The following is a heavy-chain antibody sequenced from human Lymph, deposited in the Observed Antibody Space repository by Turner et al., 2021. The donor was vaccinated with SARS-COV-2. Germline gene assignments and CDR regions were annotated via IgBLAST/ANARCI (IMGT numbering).Heavy chain of an antibody. CDR2: ISYDGSNK. CDR1: GFTFSTYA. CDR3: ARYGSGGYFYYGLDV. V-gene: IGHV3-30*04. D-gene: IGHD3-10*01. Sequence: QVQLVESGGGVVQPGRSVSLSCSASGFTFSTYAIHWVRQAAGKGLEWVAVISYDGSNKYYADSVKGRFTISRDYSKNTLYLQMNSLRAEDTAVYYCARYGSGGYFYYGLDVWGQGTTVTVSS. J-gene: IGHJ6*02.